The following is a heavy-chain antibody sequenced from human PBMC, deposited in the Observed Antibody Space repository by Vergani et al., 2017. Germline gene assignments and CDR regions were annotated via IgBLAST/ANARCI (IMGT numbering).Heavy chain of an antibody. CDR2: IYYSGST. D-gene: IGHD6-19*01. J-gene: IGHJ5*02. V-gene: IGHV4-39*01. CDR1: GASIRSSNYY. CDR3: ARHAXVEWLVKLGVIEP. Sequence: QLQLQESGPGLVKPSATLTLTCSVSGASIRSSNYYWGWIRQPPGKGLGWIASIYYSGSTYYNPSLKSRVTISVDTSKNQFSLKLSSVTAAGTAVYFCARHAXVEWLVKLGVIEPWGQGILVTVSS.